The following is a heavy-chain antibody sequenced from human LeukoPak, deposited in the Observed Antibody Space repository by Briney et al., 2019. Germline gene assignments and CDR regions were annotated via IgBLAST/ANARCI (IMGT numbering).Heavy chain of an antibody. CDR2: INHSGST. CDR3: ARAGYYYDSSGIDY. CDR1: DGSFSGYY. D-gene: IGHD3-22*01. Sequence: SETLSLTCAVYDGSFSGYYWSWIRQPPGKGLEWIGEINHSGSTNYIPSLKSRFTISVDTSKNHFSLKLSSVTAADTAVYYCARAGYYYDSSGIDYWGQGTLVTVSS. J-gene: IGHJ4*02. V-gene: IGHV4-34*01.